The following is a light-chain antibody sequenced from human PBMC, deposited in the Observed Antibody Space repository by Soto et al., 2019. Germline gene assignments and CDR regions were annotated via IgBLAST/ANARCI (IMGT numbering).Light chain of an antibody. CDR1: GSDFGRYNR. CDR2: IND. V-gene: IGLV2-11*01. CDR3: AAWDDSLNSL. Sequence: QSALTQPPSVSGSPGQSVTISCTGTGSDFGRYNRVSWYQHTPGTAPKLLIYINDQRPSGVPDRFSGSKSGTSASLAISGLQPEDEADYYCAAWDDSLNSLFGTGTKLTVL. J-gene: IGLJ1*01.